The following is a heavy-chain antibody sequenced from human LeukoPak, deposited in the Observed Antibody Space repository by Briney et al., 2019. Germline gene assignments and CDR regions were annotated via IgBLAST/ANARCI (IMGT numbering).Heavy chain of an antibody. CDR2: INHSGST. V-gene: IGHV4-34*01. J-gene: IGHJ6*03. Sequence: KPSETLSLTCAVYGGSFSGYYWSWIRQPPGKGLEWIGEINHSGSTNYNPSLKSRVTISVDTSMNQFSLKLSSVTAADTAVYYCARAAIVVVPAAPYYYYMDVWGKGTTVTVSS. CDR1: GGSFSGYY. D-gene: IGHD2-2*01. CDR3: ARAAIVVVPAAPYYYYMDV.